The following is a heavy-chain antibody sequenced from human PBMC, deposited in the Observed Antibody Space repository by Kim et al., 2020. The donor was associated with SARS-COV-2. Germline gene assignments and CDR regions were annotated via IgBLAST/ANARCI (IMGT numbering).Heavy chain of an antibody. V-gene: IGHV4-31*03. CDR2: IYYTGTT. CDR1: GVSISSCGYS. D-gene: IGHD6-25*01. Sequence: SETLSLTCSVSGVSISSCGYSLNWVRQGPGKGLEWLANIYYTGTTSYTPSLRSRLTLSVDTSESHFSLKLTSVPVADTAVYCCARVDETPGVAAAHFDPWGQGTRVVVSS. J-gene: IGHJ5*02. CDR3: ARVDETPGVAAAHFDP.